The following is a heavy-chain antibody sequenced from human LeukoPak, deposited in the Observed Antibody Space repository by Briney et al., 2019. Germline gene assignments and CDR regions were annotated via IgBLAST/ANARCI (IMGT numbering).Heavy chain of an antibody. Sequence: GGSLRLSCAASGFTFTTSWMHWFRQAPGKGLVWVSRIESDGTSTTYADSVKGRFTISRDNSENTLYLQMKSLRAEDTAVYYCARGDGYNFFDYWGQGTLVTVSS. CDR2: IESDGTST. D-gene: IGHD5-24*01. V-gene: IGHV3-74*01. CDR1: GFTFTTSW. J-gene: IGHJ4*02. CDR3: ARGDGYNFFDY.